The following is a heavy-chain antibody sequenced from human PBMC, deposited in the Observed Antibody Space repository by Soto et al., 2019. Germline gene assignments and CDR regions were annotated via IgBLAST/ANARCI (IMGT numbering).Heavy chain of an antibody. D-gene: IGHD1-26*01. CDR2: ISSSSDYT. Sequence: QVQLVESGGGLVEPGGSLRLSCAVSGFTFSGFYMSWIRQAPGKGLQWISHISSSSDYTHYADSVKGRFTISRDNSKSLLCLQMNSLRAEDTAVYYCARDIPYLGATKYFDYWGQGTLVIVSS. CDR3: ARDIPYLGATKYFDY. V-gene: IGHV3-11*06. CDR1: GFTFSGFY. J-gene: IGHJ4*02.